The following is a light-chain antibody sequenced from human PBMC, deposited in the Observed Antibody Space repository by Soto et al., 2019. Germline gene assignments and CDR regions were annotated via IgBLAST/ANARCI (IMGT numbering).Light chain of an antibody. V-gene: IGKV3-11*01. CDR3: QQRYDWPLT. Sequence: EIVLTQSPATLSLSPGERGTLSCRASQSVSSYLAWYQQKPGQAPRLLIYDASNTATGIPARFSGSGSGTDFTLTISGLEPEDFAIYYCQQRYDWPLTFGGGTKVEIK. J-gene: IGKJ4*01. CDR2: DAS. CDR1: QSVSSY.